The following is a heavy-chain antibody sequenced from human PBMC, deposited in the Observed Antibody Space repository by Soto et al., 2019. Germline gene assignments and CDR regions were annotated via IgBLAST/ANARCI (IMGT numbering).Heavy chain of an antibody. J-gene: IGHJ5*02. CDR1: GYTFTSYA. CDR3: AYGSGSYYNHPGLENWFDP. V-gene: IGHV1-3*01. Sequence: ASVKVSCKASGYTFTSYAMHWVRQAPGQRLEWMGWINAGNGNTKYSQKFQGRVTITTDTSASTAYMELSSLRSEDTAVYYCAYGSGSYYNHPGLENWFDPWGQGTLVTVSS. D-gene: IGHD3-10*01. CDR2: INAGNGNT.